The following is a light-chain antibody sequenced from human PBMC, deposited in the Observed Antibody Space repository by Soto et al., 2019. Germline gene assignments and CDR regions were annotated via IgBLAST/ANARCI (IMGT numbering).Light chain of an antibody. J-gene: IGKJ1*01. V-gene: IGKV3-15*01. CDR2: GAS. CDR1: QSIGDT. CDR3: QQYYYWRWT. Sequence: EIVIRRCTLTLSRSPIGRATXSCRASQSIGDTLAWYQQKPGHVPRLFIHGASSRVTGLPARFSGSGSGTDFTLTISSLQSDDFAVYYCQQYYYWRWTFGQGTKLDI.